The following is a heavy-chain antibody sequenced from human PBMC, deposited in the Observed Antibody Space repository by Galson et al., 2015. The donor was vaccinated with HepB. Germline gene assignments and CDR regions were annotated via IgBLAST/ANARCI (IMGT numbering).Heavy chain of an antibody. J-gene: IGHJ4*02. D-gene: IGHD5-12*01. V-gene: IGHV1-2*02. CDR3: ARGSGYSGYDCFDY. Sequence: SVKVSCKASGYTFTGYYMHWVRQAPGQGLEWMGWINPNSGGTNYAQKFQGRVTITADKSTSTAYMELSSLRSEDTAVYYCARGSGYSGYDCFDYWGQGTLVTVSS. CDR2: INPNSGGT. CDR1: GYTFTGYY.